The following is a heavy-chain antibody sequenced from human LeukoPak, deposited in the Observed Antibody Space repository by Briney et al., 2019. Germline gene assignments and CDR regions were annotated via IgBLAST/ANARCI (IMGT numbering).Heavy chain of an antibody. CDR2: MNPNSGNT. V-gene: IGHV1-8*01. J-gene: IGHJ4*02. Sequence: PGASVKVSCKASGYTFTSYDINWVRQATGQGLEWMGWMNPNSGNTGYAQKFQGRVTMTTDTSTSTAYMELRSLRSDDTAVYYCAGDEGYSSLRWGQGTLVTVSS. CDR3: AGDEGYSSLR. CDR1: GYTFTSYD. D-gene: IGHD6-19*01.